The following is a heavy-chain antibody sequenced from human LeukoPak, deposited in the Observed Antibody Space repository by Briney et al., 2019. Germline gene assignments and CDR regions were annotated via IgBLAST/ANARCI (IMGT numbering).Heavy chain of an antibody. J-gene: IGHJ4*02. V-gene: IGHV1-18*01. CDR2: ISAYNGNT. CDR3: AREGNFGVVIIEREYFDY. CDR1: GYTFTSYG. Sequence: GASVKVSCKASGYTFTSYGISWVRQAPGQGLEWMGWISAYNGNTHYAQKLQGRVAMTTDTSTSTDYMELRSLRSDDTAVYYCAREGNFGVVIIEREYFDYWGQGTLVTVSS. D-gene: IGHD3-3*01.